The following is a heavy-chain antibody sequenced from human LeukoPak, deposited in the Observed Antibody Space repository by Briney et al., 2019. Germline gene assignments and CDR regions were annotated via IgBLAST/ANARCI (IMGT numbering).Heavy chain of an antibody. D-gene: IGHD3-3*01. CDR2: IHTSGST. Sequence: SETLSLTCTVSGGSISSYYWSWIRQPAGKGLEWIGRIHTSGSTNYSPSLKSRVTMSVDTSKNQFSLKLSSVTAADTAVYYCAGLSSYYDFWSGYYTGVFDYWGQGTLVTVSS. J-gene: IGHJ4*02. CDR1: GGSISSYY. V-gene: IGHV4-4*07. CDR3: AGLSSYYDFWSGYYTGVFDY.